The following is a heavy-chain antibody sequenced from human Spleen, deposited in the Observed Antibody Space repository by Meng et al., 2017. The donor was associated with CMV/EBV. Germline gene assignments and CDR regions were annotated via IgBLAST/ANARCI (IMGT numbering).Heavy chain of an antibody. D-gene: IGHD1-26*01. CDR3: ARDGRIVGANFDY. CDR1: GFTFSSYW. CDR2: INSDGSST. J-gene: IGHJ4*02. Sequence: GESLKISCAASGFTFSSYWMHWVRQAPGKGLVWVSRINSDGSSTSYADSVKGRFTISRDNAKNTLYLQMNSLRAEDTAVYYCARDGRIVGANFDYWGQGTLVTVSS. V-gene: IGHV3-74*01.